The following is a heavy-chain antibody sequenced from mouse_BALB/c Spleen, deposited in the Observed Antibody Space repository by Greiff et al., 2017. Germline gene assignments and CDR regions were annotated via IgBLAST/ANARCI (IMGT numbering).Heavy chain of an antibody. CDR3: ARPSITTVVPMDY. Sequence: EVKLVESGGDLVKPGGSLKLSCAASGFTFSSYGMSWVRQTPDKRLEWVATISSGGSYTYYPDSVKGRFTISRDNAKNTLYLQMSSLKSEDTAMYYCARPSITTVVPMDYWGQGTSVTVSS. CDR1: GFTFSSYG. J-gene: IGHJ4*01. D-gene: IGHD1-1*01. V-gene: IGHV5-6*01. CDR2: ISSGGSYT.